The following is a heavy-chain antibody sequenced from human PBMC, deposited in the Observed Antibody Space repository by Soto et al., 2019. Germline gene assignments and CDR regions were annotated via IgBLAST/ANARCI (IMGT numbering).Heavy chain of an antibody. CDR2: TYYRYRWYN. CDR1: GDSVAGNSAA. J-gene: IGHJ6*03. D-gene: IGHD1-1*01. CDR3: AGTTSHHWLYMDV. Sequence: QVQLQEAGPGLVKPSQTLSVTCAISGDSVAGNSAAWNWIRLSPSRGLEWLARTYYRYRWYNDYAVSVRSRITVNADTSKNQFSLQLTSVTPEDTAIYYCAGTTSHHWLYMDVWGRGTTVTVSS. V-gene: IGHV6-1*01.